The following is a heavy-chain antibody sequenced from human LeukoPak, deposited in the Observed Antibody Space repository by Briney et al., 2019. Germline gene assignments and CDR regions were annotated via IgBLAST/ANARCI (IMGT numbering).Heavy chain of an antibody. V-gene: IGHV3-15*01. D-gene: IGHD1-26*01. J-gene: IGHJ4*02. CDR3: TTGRWELLPEALDY. CDR1: GFTFTNAW. CDR2: IKSKTDGGTT. Sequence: GGSLRLSCAASGFTFTNAWMTWVRQAPGKGLEWVGRIKSKTDGGTTDYAAPVKGRFTISRDDSKNTLYLQMNSLKTEDTAVYYCTTGRWELLPEALDYWGEGTLVTVSS.